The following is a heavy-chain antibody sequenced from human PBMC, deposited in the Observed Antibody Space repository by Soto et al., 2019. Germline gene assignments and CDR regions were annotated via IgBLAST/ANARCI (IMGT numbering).Heavy chain of an antibody. CDR2: INHSGST. Sequence: SETLSLTCAVYGGSFSGYYWSWIRQPRGKGLEWIGEINHSGSTNYNPSLKSRVTISVDTSKNQFSLKLSSVTAADTAVYYCARMARQQLVYYGMDVWGQGTTVTVSS. D-gene: IGHD6-13*01. V-gene: IGHV4-34*01. J-gene: IGHJ6*02. CDR1: GGSFSGYY. CDR3: ARMARQQLVYYGMDV.